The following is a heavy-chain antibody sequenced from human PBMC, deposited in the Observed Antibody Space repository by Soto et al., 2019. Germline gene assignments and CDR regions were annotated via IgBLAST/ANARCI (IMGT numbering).Heavy chain of an antibody. CDR3: ARDGSSSWINYYYYYGTEV. CDR1: GYTFTGYY. V-gene: IGHV1-2*04. J-gene: IGHJ6*02. Sequence: ASVNVSCKASGYTFTGYYMHWVRQAPGQGLEWMGWINPNSGGTNYAQKFQGWVTMTRDTSISTAYMELSRLRSDDTAVYYCARDGSSSWINYYYYYGTEVLGQGNTVNVSS. CDR2: INPNSGGT. D-gene: IGHD6-13*01.